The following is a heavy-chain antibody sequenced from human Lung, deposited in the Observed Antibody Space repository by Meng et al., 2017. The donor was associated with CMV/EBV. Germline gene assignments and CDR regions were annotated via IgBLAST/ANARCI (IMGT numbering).Heavy chain of an antibody. CDR2: IRFDGSEK. D-gene: IGHD1-26*01. Sequence: GGSLRLXCAASGFAFSSYGLNWVRKAQGKGLEWVVLIRFDGSEKYYADSVKGRFTISRDNSKNTVYLQMESLRVEDGAVYYCAKEGKSVYSGSSYASWGQGTLVTVSS. V-gene: IGHV3-30*02. CDR1: GFAFSSYG. J-gene: IGHJ4*02. CDR3: AKEGKSVYSGSSYAS.